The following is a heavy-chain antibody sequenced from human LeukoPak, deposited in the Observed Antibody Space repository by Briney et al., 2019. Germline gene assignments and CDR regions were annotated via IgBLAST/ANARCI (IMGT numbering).Heavy chain of an antibody. CDR3: AREAARGFDY. D-gene: IGHD6-6*01. J-gene: IGHJ4*02. CDR1: GFTFSSYW. Sequence: GGSLRLSCAASGFTFSSYWMSWVRQAPGEGLEWVAKINQDGTEKAYVDSVRGRFTISRDNAKNSLFLQMNSLRAEDTAVYYCAREAARGFDYWGQGTLVTVSS. V-gene: IGHV3-7*03. CDR2: INQDGTEK.